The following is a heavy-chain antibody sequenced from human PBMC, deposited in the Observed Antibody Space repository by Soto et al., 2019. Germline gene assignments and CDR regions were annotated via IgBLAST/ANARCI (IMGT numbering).Heavy chain of an antibody. V-gene: IGHV3-30*02. CDR2: IRYGGSKK. CDR3: ARDAGNLYFDY. Sequence: GGSLRLSCAASGFTFSNYGMHWVRQAPGKGLDWVAIIRYGGSKKNYADSVKGRFTISRDNSKNTLYLQMNSLRAEDTAVYYCARDAGNLYFDYWGQGTLVTVSS. J-gene: IGHJ4*02. CDR1: GFTFSNYG.